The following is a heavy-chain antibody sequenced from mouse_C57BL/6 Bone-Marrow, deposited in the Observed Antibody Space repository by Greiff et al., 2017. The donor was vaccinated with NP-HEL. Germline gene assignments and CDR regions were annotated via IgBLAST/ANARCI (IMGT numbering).Heavy chain of an antibody. CDR2: IYPGDGDT. D-gene: IGHD1-1*01. J-gene: IGHJ4*01. Sequence: VKLMESGAELVQPGASVKISCKASGYAFSSYWINWVKQRPGKGLEWIGQIYPGDGDTNYNGKSKGKASLTADKSSSTAYMQLSSLTSEDSAVYFCARGDYGSSRFGYAMGCWGQGASGTVSS. CDR3: ARGDYGSSRFGYAMGC. CDR1: GYAFSSYW. V-gene: IGHV1-80*01.